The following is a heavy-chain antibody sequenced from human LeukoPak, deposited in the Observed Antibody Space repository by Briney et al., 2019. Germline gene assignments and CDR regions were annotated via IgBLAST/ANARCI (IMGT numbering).Heavy chain of an antibody. CDR1: GGSISSYY. D-gene: IGHD1-26*01. CDR2: IYYSGST. Sequence: SETLSLTCTVSGGSISSYYWSWIRQPPGKGLEWIGYIYYSGSTNYNPSLKSRVTISVDTSKNQFSLKLSSVTAADTAVYYCARHVGAQTYFDYWGQGTLVTVSS. V-gene: IGHV4-59*08. CDR3: ARHVGAQTYFDY. J-gene: IGHJ4*02.